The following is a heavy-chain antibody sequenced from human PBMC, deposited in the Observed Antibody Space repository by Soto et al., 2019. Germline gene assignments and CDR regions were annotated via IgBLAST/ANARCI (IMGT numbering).Heavy chain of an antibody. J-gene: IGHJ5*02. CDR3: ARGRGYSYGLDP. V-gene: IGHV4-30-4*08. CDR1: GGSFSGYY. Sequence: SETLSLTCAVYGGSFSGYYWSWIRQPPGEGLEWIGFISYSGTTSYSPSLKSRLAISLDTSKNQFSLSLTSVTAADTAVYYCARGRGYSYGLDPWGQGTLVTSPQ. D-gene: IGHD5-12*01. CDR2: ISYSGTT.